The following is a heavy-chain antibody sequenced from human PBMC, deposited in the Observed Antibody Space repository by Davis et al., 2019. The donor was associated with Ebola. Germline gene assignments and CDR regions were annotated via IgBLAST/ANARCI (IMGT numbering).Heavy chain of an antibody. J-gene: IGHJ4*02. CDR3: AREFGHYYDSTGYGYFDY. Sequence: PSETLSLTCTVSGGPVRSSSLYWSCIRPPPGKRLEWYGYIFYSGSTKYNPSLKGRVTILVDTSKNQFSLKLSSVTDADTAVYYCAREFGHYYDSTGYGYFDYWGQGTLVTFSS. V-gene: IGHV4-61*01. D-gene: IGHD3-22*01. CDR1: GGPVRSSSLY. CDR2: IFYSGST.